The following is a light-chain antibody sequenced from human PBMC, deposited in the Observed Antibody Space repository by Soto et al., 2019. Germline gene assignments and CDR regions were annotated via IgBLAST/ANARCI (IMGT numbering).Light chain of an antibody. CDR2: AAS. CDR3: QHGYSTPLT. V-gene: IGKV1-12*01. Sequence: DIQMTQSPSSVSASVGDRVTITCRASQDISSWLAWYQQKPGKAPKIMIYAASSLQGGVPSRFSGSGSGTEFTLTISSLQPEDFATYFCQHGYSTPLTFGGGTKVDIK. J-gene: IGKJ4*01. CDR1: QDISSW.